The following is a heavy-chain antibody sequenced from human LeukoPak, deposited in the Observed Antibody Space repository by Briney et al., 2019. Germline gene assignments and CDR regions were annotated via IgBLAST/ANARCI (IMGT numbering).Heavy chain of an antibody. V-gene: IGHV1-8*01. J-gene: IGHJ4*02. CDR2: MNPNSGNT. Sequence: ASVKVSCKPSGYTFTSYGINWVRQATGQGLEWMGWMNPNSGNTGYAQKFQGRVTMTRNTSISTAYMELSSLRSEDTAVYYCARGLRWFGESYDYWGQGTLVTVSS. D-gene: IGHD3-10*01. CDR3: ARGLRWFGESYDY. CDR1: GYTFTSYG.